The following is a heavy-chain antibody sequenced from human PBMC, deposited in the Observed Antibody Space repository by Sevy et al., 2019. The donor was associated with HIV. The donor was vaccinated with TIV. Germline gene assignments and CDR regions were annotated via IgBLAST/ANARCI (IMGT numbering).Heavy chain of an antibody. Sequence: GGSLRLSCEASGFTVSGNYMAWVRLAPGKGLEWVSLIDSGGSTYYADSVKGRFNISRDNAKNTLYLQMNPLRAEDTALYFCARDRYYDASGYYYYYYGMDVWGQGTTVTVSS. V-gene: IGHV3-66*01. CDR1: GFTVSGNY. D-gene: IGHD3-22*01. J-gene: IGHJ6*02. CDR2: IDSGGST. CDR3: ARDRYYDASGYYYYYYGMDV.